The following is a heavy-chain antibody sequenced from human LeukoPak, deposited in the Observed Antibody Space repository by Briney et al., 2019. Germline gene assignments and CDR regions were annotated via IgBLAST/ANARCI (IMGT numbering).Heavy chain of an antibody. CDR3: ATENFGLGSPSDP. J-gene: IGHJ5*02. CDR1: GYTLNEVS. D-gene: IGHD3-16*01. CDR2: FDPEDGER. V-gene: IGHV1-24*01. Sequence: ASVKVSCKVAGYTLNEVSMHWVRQAPGKGLEWMGGFDPEDGERIYAQKFQGRVTMTEDTSTDTAYMGLSSLTSEDTAMYYCATENFGLGSPSDPWGQGTLVTVSS.